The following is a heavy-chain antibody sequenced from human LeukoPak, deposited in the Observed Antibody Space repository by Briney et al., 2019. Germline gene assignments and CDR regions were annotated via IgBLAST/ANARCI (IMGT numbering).Heavy chain of an antibody. CDR2: ISTNGGST. CDR1: GFTFSGYA. Sequence: PGGSLRLSCAASGFTFSGYAMYWVRQAPGKGLEYVSGISTNGGSTYYANSVNGRFTISRDNSKNTLYLQMGSLRAEDMAVYYCARGRRGYSYGPGDAFDIWGQGKLVTVSS. CDR3: ARGRRGYSYGPGDAFDI. V-gene: IGHV3-64*01. J-gene: IGHJ3*02. D-gene: IGHD5-18*01.